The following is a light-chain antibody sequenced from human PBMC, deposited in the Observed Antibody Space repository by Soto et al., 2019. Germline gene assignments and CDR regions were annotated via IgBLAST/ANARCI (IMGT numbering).Light chain of an antibody. CDR1: QTVTTFY. V-gene: IGKV3-20*01. J-gene: IGKJ4*01. CDR2: GAS. CDR3: QQYGSSTGLT. Sequence: DIGLTQSPGTLSLSPGQRATLSCRASQTVTTFYLAWYQQKPGQAPRLLIYGASSRATGIPDWFSGSGSGTDFTLTISRLEPEDCAVYYCQQYGSSTGLTFGGGTKVEI.